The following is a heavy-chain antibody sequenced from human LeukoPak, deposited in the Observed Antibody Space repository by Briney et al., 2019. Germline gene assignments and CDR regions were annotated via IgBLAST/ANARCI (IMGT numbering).Heavy chain of an antibody. Sequence: SETLSLTCAVYGGFFSDYYWSWIRQPPGKGLEWIGEINHSGSTNYNPSLKSRVTISVETSKNQFSLNLGSVTAADTAVYYCARGPSIRYYDGSGYYYFDYWGQGTPVTASS. V-gene: IGHV4-34*01. CDR1: GGFFSDYY. J-gene: IGHJ4*02. CDR3: ARGPSIRYYDGSGYYYFDY. D-gene: IGHD3-22*01. CDR2: INHSGST.